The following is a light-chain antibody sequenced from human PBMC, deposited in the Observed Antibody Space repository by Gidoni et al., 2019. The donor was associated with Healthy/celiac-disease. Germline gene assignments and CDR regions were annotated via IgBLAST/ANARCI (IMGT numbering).Light chain of an antibody. CDR2: AAS. CDR3: QQSYSTLYT. J-gene: IGKJ2*01. CDR1: QSISSY. V-gene: IGKV1-39*01. Sequence: DIQLTQSPSSLSASVGDRVTITCRASQSISSYFNWYQQKPGKAPKLLIYAASSLQSRVPSRFSGSGSGTDFTLTISSLQPEDFATYYCQQSYSTLYTFGQGTKLEIK.